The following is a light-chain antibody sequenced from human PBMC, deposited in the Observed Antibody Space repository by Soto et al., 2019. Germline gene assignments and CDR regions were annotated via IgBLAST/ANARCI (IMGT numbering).Light chain of an antibody. CDR2: EVS. J-gene: IGLJ1*01. Sequence: QSALTQPASVSGSPGQSITISCTGTSGDIGSYDYVSWYQQPPGKAPKLILYEVSNRPSGISNRFSGSKSGSMASLTISGLQSEDEADYYCCSYAGSYTHVFGTGTKVTVL. CDR3: CSYAGSYTHV. CDR1: SGDIGSYDY. V-gene: IGLV2-14*01.